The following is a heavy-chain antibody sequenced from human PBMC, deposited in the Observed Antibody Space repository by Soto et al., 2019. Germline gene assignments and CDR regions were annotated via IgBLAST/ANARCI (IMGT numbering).Heavy chain of an antibody. J-gene: IGHJ3*02. CDR3: SHSATVSDAFDI. CDR1: GFSLRISGVG. V-gene: IGHV2-5*02. D-gene: IGHD2-15*01. CDR2: IYWDDDK. Sequence: QITLKESGPTLVKPTQTLTLTCTFSGFSLRISGVGVGWIRQPPGKALEWLALIYWDDDKRYSPSLKSRLTTAKDTAKNQVVLTMTNMDHVDTATYYCSHSATVSDAFDIGVQGTMVTVSS.